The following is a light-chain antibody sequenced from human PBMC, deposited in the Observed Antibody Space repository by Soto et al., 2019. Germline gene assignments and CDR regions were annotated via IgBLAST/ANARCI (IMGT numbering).Light chain of an antibody. Sequence: EIVLTQSPGTLSLSPGERATLSCRASQSVSSSYLAWYQQKPGQAPRILIYGASSRATGIHDRFSGSGSGTEFTITISRLEPEDFAVYYCQQYGSSLQITFGQGTRLEI. J-gene: IGKJ5*01. V-gene: IGKV3-20*01. CDR3: QQYGSSLQIT. CDR2: GAS. CDR1: QSVSSSY.